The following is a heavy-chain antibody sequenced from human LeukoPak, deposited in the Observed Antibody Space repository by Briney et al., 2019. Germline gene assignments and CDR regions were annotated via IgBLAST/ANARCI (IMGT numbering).Heavy chain of an antibody. J-gene: IGHJ3*02. CDR2: IKSKTDGWAK. V-gene: IGHV3-15*01. CDR1: GFTFSNAC. Sequence: PAGTLRLSGAASGFTFSNACMSWVRQAPGKGLEGGGRIKSKTDGWAKDYAAPVKGRFTITRDNSKNTLYLQMNSQKTEDTAVYYCTTGILLWFGEHNAFDIWGQGTMVTASS. D-gene: IGHD3-10*01. CDR3: TTGILLWFGEHNAFDI.